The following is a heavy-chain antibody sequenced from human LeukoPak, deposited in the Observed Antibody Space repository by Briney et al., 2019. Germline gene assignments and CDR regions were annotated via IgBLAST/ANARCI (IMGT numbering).Heavy chain of an antibody. CDR1: GGSISSYY. D-gene: IGHD3-10*01. Sequence: SETLSLTCTVSGGSISSYYWSWIRQPPGKGLEWIGYIYYSGSTNYNPSLKSRVTISVDTSKNQFSLKLSSVTAADTAVYYCARLHYYKDWFDPWGQGTLVTVSS. V-gene: IGHV4-59*01. CDR3: ARLHYYKDWFDP. J-gene: IGHJ5*02. CDR2: IYYSGST.